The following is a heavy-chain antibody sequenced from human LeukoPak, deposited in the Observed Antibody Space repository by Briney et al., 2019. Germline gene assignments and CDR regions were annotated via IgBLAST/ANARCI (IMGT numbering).Heavy chain of an antibody. D-gene: IGHD3-10*01. CDR2: INHSGST. CDR3: ARSGYFDY. Sequence: SDTLSLTCAVYGGSFSGCYWSWIRQPPGKGLEWIGEINHSGSTNYNPSLKSRVTISVDTSKNQFSLKLSSVTAADTAVYYCARSGYFDYWGQGTLVTVSS. V-gene: IGHV4-34*01. J-gene: IGHJ4*02. CDR1: GGSFSGCY.